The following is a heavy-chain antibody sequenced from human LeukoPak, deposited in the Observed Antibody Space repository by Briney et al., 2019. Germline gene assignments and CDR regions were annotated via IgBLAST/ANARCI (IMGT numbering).Heavy chain of an antibody. CDR1: GFTFSSYA. J-gene: IGHJ4*02. CDR2: ISGSGGST. Sequence: GGSLILSCAASGFTFSSYAMSWVRQAPGKGLEWVSAISGSGGSTYYADSVKGRFTISRDNSKNTLYLQMNSLRAEDTAVYYCAKLTYVYYGHPDYWGQGTLVTVSS. D-gene: IGHD4-17*01. V-gene: IGHV3-23*01. CDR3: AKLTYVYYGHPDY.